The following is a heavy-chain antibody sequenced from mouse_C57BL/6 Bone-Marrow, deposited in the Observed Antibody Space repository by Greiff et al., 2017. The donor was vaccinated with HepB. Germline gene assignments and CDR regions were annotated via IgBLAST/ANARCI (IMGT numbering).Heavy chain of an antibody. CDR3: ARVHPYDGYSFAY. J-gene: IGHJ3*01. CDR2: IYPRSGNT. V-gene: IGHV1-81*01. Sequence: VQVVESGAELARPGASVKLSCKASGYTFTSYGISWVKQRTGQGLEWIGEIYPRSGNTYYNEKFKGKATLTADKSSSTAYMELRSLTSEDSAVYFCARVHPYDGYSFAYWGQGTLVTVSA. CDR1: GYTFTSYG. D-gene: IGHD2-3*01.